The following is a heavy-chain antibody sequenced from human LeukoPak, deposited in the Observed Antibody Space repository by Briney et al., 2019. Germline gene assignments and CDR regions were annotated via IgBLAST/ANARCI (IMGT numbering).Heavy chain of an antibody. V-gene: IGHV3-7*01. CDR2: IKQDGSEK. CDR3: ARDSLRYFDWLLYYYYYMDV. D-gene: IGHD3-9*01. CDR1: GFTFSSYW. J-gene: IGHJ6*03. Sequence: GGSLRLSCAASGFTFSSYWMSWVRQAPGKGLEWVANIKQDGSEKYYVDSVKGRFTISRDNAKNSLYLQMNSLRAEDTAVYYCARDSLRYFDWLLYYYYYMDVWGKGTTVTVSS.